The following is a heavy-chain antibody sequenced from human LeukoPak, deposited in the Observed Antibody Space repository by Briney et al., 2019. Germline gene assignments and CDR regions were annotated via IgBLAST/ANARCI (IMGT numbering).Heavy chain of an antibody. Sequence: GGSLRLSCAASGFTFDDYAMHWVRQAPGKGLEWVSGISWNSGSIGYADSVKGRSTISRDNAKNSLYLQMNSLRAEDMALYYCAKSLRPDYDSSGYDYWGQGTLVTVSS. J-gene: IGHJ4*02. D-gene: IGHD3-22*01. CDR1: GFTFDDYA. V-gene: IGHV3-9*03. CDR3: AKSLRPDYDSSGYDY. CDR2: ISWNSGSI.